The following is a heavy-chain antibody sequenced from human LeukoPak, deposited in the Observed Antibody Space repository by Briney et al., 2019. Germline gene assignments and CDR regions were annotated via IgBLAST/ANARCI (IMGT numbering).Heavy chain of an antibody. D-gene: IGHD2-8*01. CDR2: ISGSGGST. J-gene: IGHJ4*02. CDR1: GFTCNNFA. Sequence: PGGSLRLSCAASGFTCNNFAMSWVRQAPGKGLEWVSAISGSGGSTYYADSVKGRFTISRDNSKNTLYLQMNSLRAEDTAVYYCAKDPDCTSGVCYTFFDYWVQGTLVTVSS. CDR3: AKDPDCTSGVCYTFFDY. V-gene: IGHV3-23*01.